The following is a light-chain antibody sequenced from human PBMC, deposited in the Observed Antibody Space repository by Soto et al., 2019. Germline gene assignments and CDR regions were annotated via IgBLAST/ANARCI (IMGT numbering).Light chain of an antibody. CDR3: YQYGSSPYT. Sequence: EIVLTQSPGTLSLSPGERATLSCRASQSVSSSYLAWYQQKPGQAPRLLIYGASSRATGIPDRFSGSGSGTDFTLTSSRLEPEDFAVYYCYQYGSSPYTFGQGTKLEIK. CDR2: GAS. CDR1: QSVSSSY. V-gene: IGKV3-20*01. J-gene: IGKJ2*01.